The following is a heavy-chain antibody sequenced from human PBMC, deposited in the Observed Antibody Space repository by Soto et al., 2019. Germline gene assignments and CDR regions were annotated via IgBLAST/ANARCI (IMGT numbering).Heavy chain of an antibody. CDR2: ISAYNGNT. D-gene: IGHD3-3*01. J-gene: IGHJ6*02. V-gene: IGHV1-18*01. Sequence: QVQLVQSGAEVKKPGASVKVSCNASGYTFTSYGISWVRQAPGQGLEWMGWISAYNGNTNYAQKLQGRVTMTTDTSTSTAYMELRSLRSDDTAVYYCARDASSYYDFWSTIDYYGMDVWGQGNTVTVSS. CDR3: ARDASSYYDFWSTIDYYGMDV. CDR1: GYTFTSYG.